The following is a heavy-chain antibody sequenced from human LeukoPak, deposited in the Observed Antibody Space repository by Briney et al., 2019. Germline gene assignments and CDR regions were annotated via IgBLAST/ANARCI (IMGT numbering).Heavy chain of an antibody. Sequence: SETLSLTCTVSGGSINSYWSWIRPPAGKGLEWIGRISGSGTITYNPALQSRLSISIDTSKNQFSLKPMSVTAADTAVYYCARDSGTTGEVKFDTWGQGTLVTVSS. D-gene: IGHD3-10*01. CDR1: GGSINSY. CDR3: ARDSGTTGEVKFDT. CDR2: ISGSGTI. J-gene: IGHJ5*02. V-gene: IGHV4-4*07.